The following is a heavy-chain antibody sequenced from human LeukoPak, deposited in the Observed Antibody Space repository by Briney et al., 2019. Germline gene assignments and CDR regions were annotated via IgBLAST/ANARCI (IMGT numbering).Heavy chain of an antibody. Sequence: PGGSLRLSCAASGFTFSSYSMNWVRQAPGKGLEWVSSIISSGYIYYSDSVKGRLTISRDNDKNSLYLQMNSLRAEDTAVYYCASSLTYYYDSSGYLDAFDIWGQGTMVTVSS. CDR3: ASSLTYYYDSSGYLDAFDI. D-gene: IGHD3-22*01. CDR2: IISSGYI. J-gene: IGHJ3*02. V-gene: IGHV3-21*01. CDR1: GFTFSSYS.